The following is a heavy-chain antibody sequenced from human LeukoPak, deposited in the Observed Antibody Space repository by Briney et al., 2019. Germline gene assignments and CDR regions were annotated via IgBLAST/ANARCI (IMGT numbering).Heavy chain of an antibody. V-gene: IGHV3-30*18. CDR3: AKAESWEADENYFDY. Sequence: PGGSLRLSCAASGFTFSSYGVHWVRQAPGKGLEWVAVISYDGSNKYYADSVKGRFTISRDNSKNTLYLQMNSLRAEDTAVYYCAKAESWEADENYFDYWGQGTLVTVSS. J-gene: IGHJ4*02. D-gene: IGHD3-10*01. CDR2: ISYDGSNK. CDR1: GFTFSSYG.